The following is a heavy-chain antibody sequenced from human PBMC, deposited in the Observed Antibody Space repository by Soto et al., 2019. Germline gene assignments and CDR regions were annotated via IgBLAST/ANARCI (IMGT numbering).Heavy chain of an antibody. CDR1: GYSFTSYW. CDR2: IYPGDSDT. V-gene: IGHV5-51*01. J-gene: IGHJ4*02. D-gene: IGHD6-19*01. CDR3: TKGGFRSGDY. Sequence: GESLKISCKGSGYSFTSYWIAWVRQMPGKGLECIGIIYPGDSDTRYSPSFQGQVTISADKSINAAYLHWSSLKASDTAIYYCTKGGFRSGDYWGQGTLVTVSS.